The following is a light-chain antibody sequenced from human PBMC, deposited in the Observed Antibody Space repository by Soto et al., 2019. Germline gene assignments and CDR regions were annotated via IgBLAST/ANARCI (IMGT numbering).Light chain of an antibody. J-gene: IGKJ1*01. CDR3: QQYMNYAT. V-gene: IGKV1-5*01. Sequence: DIQMTQSPSTLSAYVGDRVTSTCRASQSISTWLAWYQQKPGKAPKLLIYDASSLQSDVPSRFSGSGSGTEFTLTISALQTDDFASYYCQQYMNYATFGQGTKVEIK. CDR2: DAS. CDR1: QSISTW.